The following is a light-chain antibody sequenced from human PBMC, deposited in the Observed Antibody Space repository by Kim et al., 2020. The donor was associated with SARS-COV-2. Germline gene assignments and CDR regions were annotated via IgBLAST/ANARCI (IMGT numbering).Light chain of an antibody. Sequence: GQSVTISCTGTSSDIGVYNYVSWDQQYPGRAPQLMIYEVTKRPSGVPDRFSGSKSGNTASLTVSGLQADDEADYYCCSYAGNNNLVFGGGTQLTVL. CDR3: CSYAGNNNLV. V-gene: IGLV2-8*01. J-gene: IGLJ3*02. CDR2: EVT. CDR1: SSDIGVYNY.